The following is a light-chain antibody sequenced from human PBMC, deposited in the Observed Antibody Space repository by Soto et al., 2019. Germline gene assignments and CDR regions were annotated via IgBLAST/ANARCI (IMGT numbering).Light chain of an antibody. CDR3: QQRQCRPRT. J-gene: IGKJ1*01. CDR2: QTS. CDR1: QYINTR. V-gene: IGKV3-11*01. Sequence: EVVLTHSVAALSSNTDDRVTLYCRASQYINTRFACYQHRPGKAPRLLIYQTSIRAAGIPARFSASGSGTDFTLTISDVQPEDFALYWCQQRQCRPRTFGQGTKLDIK.